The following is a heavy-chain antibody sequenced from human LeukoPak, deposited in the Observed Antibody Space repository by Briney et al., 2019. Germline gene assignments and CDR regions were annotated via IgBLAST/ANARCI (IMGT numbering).Heavy chain of an antibody. D-gene: IGHD4-23*01. CDR3: ARDYGGKFDC. V-gene: IGHV4-59*01. CDR2: IYDSGST. J-gene: IGHJ4*02. Sequence: SETLSLTCTVSGGSISGYYWSWIRQRPGKGLEWIGYIYDSGSTNYSPSLKSRVTISVDTSKNQFSLKLSSVSAADTAVYYCARDYGGKFDCWGQGTLVTVSS. CDR1: GGSISGYY.